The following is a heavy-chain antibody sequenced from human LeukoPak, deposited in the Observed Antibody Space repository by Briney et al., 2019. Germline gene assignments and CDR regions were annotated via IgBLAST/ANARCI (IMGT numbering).Heavy chain of an antibody. D-gene: IGHD3-10*01. Sequence: PGGSLRLSCAASGFTFSNYGMHWVRQAPGKGLEWVAFIRYDGGNKYYADSVKGRFTISRDNSKNTLYLQMNSLRAEDTAVYYCARVITMVRGVIITRWFDPWGQGTLVTVSS. CDR1: GFTFSNYG. V-gene: IGHV3-30*02. CDR2: IRYDGGNK. CDR3: ARVITMVRGVIITRWFDP. J-gene: IGHJ5*02.